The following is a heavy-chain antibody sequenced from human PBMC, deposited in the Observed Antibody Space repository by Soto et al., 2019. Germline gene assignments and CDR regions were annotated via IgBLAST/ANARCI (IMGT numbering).Heavy chain of an antibody. Sequence: EVQLVESGGGLVQPGGSLRLSCAASGFTFSSYSMNWVRQAPGKGLEWVSYISSSSSTIYYADSVKGRFTISRDNAKNSLYLQMNSLRAEDTAVYYCATGIVVVPAAIVFDYWGQGTPVTVSS. CDR2: ISSSSSTI. V-gene: IGHV3-48*01. J-gene: IGHJ4*02. CDR3: ATGIVVVPAAIVFDY. D-gene: IGHD2-2*02. CDR1: GFTFSSYS.